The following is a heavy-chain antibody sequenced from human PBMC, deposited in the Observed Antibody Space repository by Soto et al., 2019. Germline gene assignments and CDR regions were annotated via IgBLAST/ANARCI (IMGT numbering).Heavy chain of an antibody. J-gene: IGHJ6*02. CDR2: KYYSGAI. CDR3: ARGRPNYFYYGLDV. Sequence: PSETLSLTCTVSGGSIKSDYYWAWVRQPPGGGLQWMGYKYYSGAIDSDPSLEARVSFSVDTSKNQFFLNLTSVTVADTAVYFCARGRPNYFYYGLDVWGPGIPVTVSS. V-gene: IGHV4-30-4*01. CDR1: GGSIKSDYY.